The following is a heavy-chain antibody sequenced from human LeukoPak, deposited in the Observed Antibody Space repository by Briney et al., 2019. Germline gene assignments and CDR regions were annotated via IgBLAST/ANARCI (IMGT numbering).Heavy chain of an antibody. Sequence: SETLSLTCTVSGGSISSYYWSWIRQPPGKGLEWIGYIYYSGSTNYNPSLKSRVTISVDTSKNQFSLKLSSVTAADTAVYYCARARRDGYNSHLDYWGQGTLVTVSS. V-gene: IGHV4-59*08. D-gene: IGHD5-24*01. CDR1: GGSISSYY. CDR3: ARARRDGYNSHLDY. J-gene: IGHJ4*02. CDR2: IYYSGST.